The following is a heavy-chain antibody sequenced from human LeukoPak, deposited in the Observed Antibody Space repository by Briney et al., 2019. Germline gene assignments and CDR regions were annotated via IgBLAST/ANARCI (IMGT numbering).Heavy chain of an antibody. Sequence: SETLSLTCAVSGGSISSNYWWTWVRQPPGKGLEWIGEIYHSGSTNYNPSLKSRVTISVDTSKNQFSLKLSSVTAADTAVYYCARAYGGNSLDYWGQGTLVTVSS. V-gene: IGHV4-4*02. CDR1: GGSISSNYW. CDR3: ARAYGGNSLDY. D-gene: IGHD2-21*01. J-gene: IGHJ4*02. CDR2: IYHSGST.